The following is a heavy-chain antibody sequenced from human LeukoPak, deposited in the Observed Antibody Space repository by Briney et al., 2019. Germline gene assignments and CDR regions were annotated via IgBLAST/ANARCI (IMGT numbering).Heavy chain of an antibody. CDR3: ARANFLYCSSSTCLFDY. CDR1: GYTFTDYY. V-gene: IGHV1-2*02. J-gene: IGHJ4*02. D-gene: IGHD2-2*01. Sequence: GASVKVSCKASGYTFTDYYMHWVRQAPGQGFDWMGWINPNDGDTNYAQKFQGRVTMNRDTSISTAHMEVSRLRSDDPAVYYCARANFLYCSSSTCLFDYWGQGTMVTVSS. CDR2: INPNDGDT.